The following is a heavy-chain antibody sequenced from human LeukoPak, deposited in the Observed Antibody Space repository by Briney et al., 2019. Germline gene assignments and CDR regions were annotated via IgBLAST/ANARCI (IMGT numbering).Heavy chain of an antibody. CDR3: ARHDALLDYFDY. CDR2: IYYSGST. V-gene: IGHV4-59*08. D-gene: IGHD2-8*02. J-gene: IGHJ4*02. CDR1: SGSISSYY. Sequence: SETLSLTCTVSSGSISSYYWSWIRQPPGKGLEWIGYIYYSGSTNYNPSLKSRVTISVDTSKNQFSLKLSSVTAADTAVYYCARHDALLDYFDYWGQGTLVTVSS.